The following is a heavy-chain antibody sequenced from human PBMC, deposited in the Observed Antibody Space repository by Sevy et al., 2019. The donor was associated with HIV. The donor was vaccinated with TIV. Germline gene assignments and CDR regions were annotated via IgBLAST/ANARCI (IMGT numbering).Heavy chain of an antibody. CDR2: ISSSSNFV. CDR3: TRDRGVPRTRGSYQYGMDV. Sequence: GGSLRLSCTASGFPFSSYDTNWVRQAPGQGLEWISSISSSSNFVYQADSVKGRFTISRDNAKNSLFLQMNSLTVEDTAVYYCTRDRGVPRTRGSYQYGMDVWGQGTTVTVSS. D-gene: IGHD3-16*01. CDR1: GFPFSSYD. V-gene: IGHV3-21*06. J-gene: IGHJ6*02.